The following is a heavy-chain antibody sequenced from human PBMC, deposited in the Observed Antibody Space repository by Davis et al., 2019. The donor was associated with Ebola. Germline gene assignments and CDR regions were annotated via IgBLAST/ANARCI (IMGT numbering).Heavy chain of an antibody. J-gene: IGHJ6*02. CDR3: ARGRPREDV. CDR2: IIPILGIA. V-gene: IGHV1-69*04. Sequence: SVKVSCKASGVTFSSSWVRQAPGQGLEWMGRIIPILGIANYAQKFQGRVTITADKSTSTAYMELSSLRSEDTAVYYCARGRPREDVWGQGTTVTVSS. CDR1: GVTFSS.